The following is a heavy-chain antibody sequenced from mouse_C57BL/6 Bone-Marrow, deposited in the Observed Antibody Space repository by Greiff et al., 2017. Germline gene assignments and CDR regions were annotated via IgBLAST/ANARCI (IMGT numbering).Heavy chain of an antibody. CDR1: GYSFTGYY. J-gene: IGHJ4*01. CDR2: INPSTGGT. Sequence: EVQLQQSGPELVKPGASVKISCKASGYSFTGYYMNWVKQSPEKSLEWIGEINPSTGGTTYNQKFKAKATLPVDKSSSTAYMQPRSLPSEDSADYYSAREGGDDAMGCRGQRDSGNGSS. CDR3: AREGGDDAMGC. V-gene: IGHV1-42*01. D-gene: IGHD3-3*01.